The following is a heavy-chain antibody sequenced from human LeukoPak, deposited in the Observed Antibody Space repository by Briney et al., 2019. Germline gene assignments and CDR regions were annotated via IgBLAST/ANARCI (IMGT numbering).Heavy chain of an antibody. D-gene: IGHD2/OR15-2a*01. J-gene: IGHJ4*02. V-gene: IGHV3-11*01. CDR1: GFTFSDHY. CDR3: ARDIGGMAAEYYFDF. Sequence: PGGSLRLPCAASGFTFSDHYMSWIRQAPGKGLEWISSIASGANIVYYADSVKGRFTISRDDAKNSLYLQMNSLRTEDTAVYYCARDIGGMAAEYYFDFWGQGTLVTVSS. CDR2: IASGANIV.